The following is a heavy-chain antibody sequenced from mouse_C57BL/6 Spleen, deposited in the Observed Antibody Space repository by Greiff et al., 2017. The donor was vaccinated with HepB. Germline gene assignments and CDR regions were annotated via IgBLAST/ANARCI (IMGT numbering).Heavy chain of an antibody. CDR1: GYAFSSSW. Sequence: VQLQQSGPELVKPGASVKISCKASGYAFSSSWMNWVKQRPGKGLEWIGRIYPGDGDTNYNGKFKGKATLTADKSSSTAYMQLSSLTSEDSAVYFCVGGSSGFAYWGQGTLVTVSA. J-gene: IGHJ3*01. D-gene: IGHD1-1*01. V-gene: IGHV1-82*01. CDR2: IYPGDGDT. CDR3: VGGSSGFAY.